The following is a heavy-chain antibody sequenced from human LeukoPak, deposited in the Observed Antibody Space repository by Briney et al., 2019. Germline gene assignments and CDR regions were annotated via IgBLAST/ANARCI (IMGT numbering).Heavy chain of an antibody. CDR3: AIQAYYHSTAYGN. D-gene: IGHD3-22*01. CDR1: GYSFTSYR. CDR2: IYPANSAT. V-gene: IGHV5-51*01. Sequence: GESLKISCQGSGYSFTSYRIGWMRQMPGQGLELMAIIYPANSATRYSPSVQGRVTISADNSINTAYLQWSSLRASDTAMYYCAIQAYYHSTAYGNWGQGTLVTVSS. J-gene: IGHJ4*02.